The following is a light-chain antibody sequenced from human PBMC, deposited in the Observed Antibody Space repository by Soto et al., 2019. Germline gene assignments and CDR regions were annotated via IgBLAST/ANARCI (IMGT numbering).Light chain of an antibody. V-gene: IGLV1-36*01. CDR3: LEWDASLSGRV. CDR1: SSNIGNNA. J-gene: IGLJ3*02. CDR2: YDD. Sequence: QSVLTQPPSVSEAPRQRVTISCSGSSSNIGNNAVNWYQQLPGKAPKLLIYYDDLLPSGVSDRFSASKSGTSASLAISGLQSEAEPEYSCLEWDASLSGRVFGGGTKVTVL.